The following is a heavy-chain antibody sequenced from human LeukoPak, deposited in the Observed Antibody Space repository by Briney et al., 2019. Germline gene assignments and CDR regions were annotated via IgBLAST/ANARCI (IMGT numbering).Heavy chain of an antibody. CDR1: GYSFTSYW. D-gene: IGHD3-22*01. V-gene: IGHV5-51*01. CDR3: ARWDLDYYDSSGYYRRLAFDI. CDR2: IYPGDSDT. Sequence: GESLKISCKGSGYSFTSYWIGWVCQMPGKGLEWMGIIYPGDSDTRYSPSFQGQVTISADKSISTAYLQWSSLKASDTAMYYCARWDLDYYDSSGYYRRLAFDIWGQGTMVTVSS. J-gene: IGHJ3*02.